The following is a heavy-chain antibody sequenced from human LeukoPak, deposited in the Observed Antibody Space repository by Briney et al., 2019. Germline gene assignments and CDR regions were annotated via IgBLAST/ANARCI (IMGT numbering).Heavy chain of an antibody. CDR1: GFTFSSYS. CDR2: ISSSSSYI. Sequence: GGSLRLSCAASGFTFSSYSMNWVRQAPGKGLEWVSSISSSSSYIYYADSVKGRFTISRDNAKNSLYLQMNSLRAEDTAVYYCARDAEPYYDFWPYYMDVWGKGTTVTVSS. D-gene: IGHD3-3*01. CDR3: ARDAEPYYDFWPYYMDV. J-gene: IGHJ6*03. V-gene: IGHV3-21*01.